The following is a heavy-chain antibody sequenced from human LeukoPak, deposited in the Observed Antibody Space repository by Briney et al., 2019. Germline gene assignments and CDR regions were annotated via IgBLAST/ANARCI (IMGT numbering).Heavy chain of an antibody. V-gene: IGHV1-69*01. J-gene: IGHJ5*02. Sequence: SVKVSCKASGGTFSSYAISWVRQAPGQGLEWMGGIIPIFGTANYAQKFQGRVTITPDESTSTAYMELSSLRSEDTAVYYCARTDPPYYYDSVNWFDPWGEGTLVTVSS. CDR2: IIPIFGTA. CDR3: ARTDPPYYYDSVNWFDP. CDR1: GGTFSSYA. D-gene: IGHD3-22*01.